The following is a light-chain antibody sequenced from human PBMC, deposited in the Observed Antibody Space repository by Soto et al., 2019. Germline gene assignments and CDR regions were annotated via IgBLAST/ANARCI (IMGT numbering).Light chain of an antibody. Sequence: DIQMTQSPSSLSASVGDRVTITCQASQDISNYLNWYQQKPGKAPKLLIYAASSLQSGVPSRFSGSGSGTDFTLTISSLQPEDFATYYCQQLHDYPITFGQGTRLEIK. CDR1: QDISNY. CDR2: AAS. J-gene: IGKJ5*01. CDR3: QQLHDYPIT. V-gene: IGKV1-9*01.